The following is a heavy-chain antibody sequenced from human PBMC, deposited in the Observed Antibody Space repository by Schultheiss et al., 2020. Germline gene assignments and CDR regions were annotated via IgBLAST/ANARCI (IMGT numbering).Heavy chain of an antibody. J-gene: IGHJ4*02. D-gene: IGHD3-16*01. CDR1: GGSISSSSYY. V-gene: IGHV4-61*02. Sequence: SETLSLTCTVSGGSISSSSYYWSWIRQPAGKGLEWIGRIYTSGSTNYNPSLKSRVTISVDTSKNQFSLKLSSVTAADTAVYYCASLGAEDGYWGQGTLVTVSS. CDR3: ASLGAEDGY. CDR2: IYTSGST.